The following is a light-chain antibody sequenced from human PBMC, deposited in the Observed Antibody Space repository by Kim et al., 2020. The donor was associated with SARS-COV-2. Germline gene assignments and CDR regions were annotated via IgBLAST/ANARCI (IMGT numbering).Light chain of an antibody. CDR3: SSYSSSSTYV. CDR2: DVN. J-gene: IGLJ1*01. V-gene: IGLV2-14*03. CDR1: HSDIGLYDY. Sequence: GQSITISCTGTHSDIGLYDYVSWYQQHPDKAPKLILYDVNNRPSGISARFAGSKSGNTASLTISGLRAEDEADYYCSSYSSSSTYVFGVGTKVTVL.